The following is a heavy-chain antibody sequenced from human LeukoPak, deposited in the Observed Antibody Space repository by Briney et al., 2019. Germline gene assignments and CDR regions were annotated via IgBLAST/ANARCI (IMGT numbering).Heavy chain of an antibody. Sequence: AGESLKISCKGSGYSFTNYWIGWVRQMPGKGLEWMGTIYPGDSHIRYNPSFQGQVTISADKSISTAYLQWSSLKASDTAMYYCAKTTATTYYYGMDVWGQGTTVTVSS. J-gene: IGHJ6*02. D-gene: IGHD6-25*01. CDR2: IYPGDSHI. V-gene: IGHV5-51*01. CDR3: AKTTATTYYYGMDV. CDR1: GYSFTNYW.